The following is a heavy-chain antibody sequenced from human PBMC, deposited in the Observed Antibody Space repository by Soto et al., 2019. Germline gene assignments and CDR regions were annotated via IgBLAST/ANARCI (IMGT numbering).Heavy chain of an antibody. CDR1: ADTFNSYS. Sequence: QVQLLQSGAEVKKPGSSVKVSCKASADTFNSYSLSWLRQAPGQRLEWMGGITPVFGSADYAQTFEDRLTITADVSTSTIYMELSSLRSDDTAVYYCARSLEGTTVTNWFDPWGQGALFTVSS. CDR2: ITPVFGSA. V-gene: IGHV1-69*01. CDR3: ARSLEGTTVTNWFDP. D-gene: IGHD4-17*01. J-gene: IGHJ5*02.